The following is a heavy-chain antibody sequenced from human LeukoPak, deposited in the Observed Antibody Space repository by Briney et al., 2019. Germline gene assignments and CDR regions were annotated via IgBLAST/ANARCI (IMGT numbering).Heavy chain of an antibody. Sequence: SGTVSLTCAVSGGSISSSNWWSWVRQPPGKGLEWIGEIYHSGSTNYNPSLKSRVTISVDKSKNQFSLKLSSVTAADTAVYYCARSSSWSSVYFDYWGQGTLVTVSS. CDR3: ARSSSWSSVYFDY. CDR2: IYHSGST. J-gene: IGHJ4*02. V-gene: IGHV4-4*02. CDR1: GGSISSSNW. D-gene: IGHD6-13*01.